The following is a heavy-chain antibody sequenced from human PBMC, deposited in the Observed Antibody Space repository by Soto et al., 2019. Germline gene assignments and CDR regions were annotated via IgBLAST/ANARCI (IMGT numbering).Heavy chain of an antibody. J-gene: IGHJ5*02. D-gene: IGHD6-19*01. V-gene: IGHV3-9*01. CDR3: TKDNRAGLSRNSFCP. CDR2: IDWNSGNM. Sequence: DVQLVESGGGLVQPGRSLRLSCAASGFSFDDYAMHWVRQTPGKGLEWVSAIDWNSGNMGYADSVKGRFTISRENAKNSQYLQMNSLRAADTAFYNCTKDNRAGLSRNSFCPWGQGTLVTVPP. CDR1: GFSFDDYA.